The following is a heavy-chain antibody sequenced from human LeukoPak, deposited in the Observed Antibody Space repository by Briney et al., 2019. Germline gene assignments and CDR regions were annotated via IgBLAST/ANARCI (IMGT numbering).Heavy chain of an antibody. CDR2: VNPSCGDK. CDR1: GYSFTDYY. V-gene: IGHV1-2*02. J-gene: IGHJ4*02. D-gene: IGHD6-19*01. Sequence: ASVKVSCKASGYSFTDYYIHGVRQAPGQGPEWMGWVNPSCGDKKYAQKFQDRVTMTRDTSISTAYLELSGLTSDDTAVYYCATYTSAIQYFLYWGLGTLVTVSS. CDR3: ATYTSAIQYFLY.